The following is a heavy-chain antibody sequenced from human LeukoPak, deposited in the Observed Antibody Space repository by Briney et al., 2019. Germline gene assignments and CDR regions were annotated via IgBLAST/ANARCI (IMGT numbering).Heavy chain of an antibody. D-gene: IGHD4-17*01. V-gene: IGHV3-30*18. CDR3: AKDKGDYGDYVGGYFQH. J-gene: IGHJ1*01. Sequence: GGSLRLSCAASGFTFSSYGMHWVRQAPGKGLEWVAVISYDGSNKYYADSVKGRFTISRDNSKNTLYLQMNSLRAEDTAVYYCAKDKGDYGDYVGGYFQHWGQGTLVTVSS. CDR1: GFTFSSYG. CDR2: ISYDGSNK.